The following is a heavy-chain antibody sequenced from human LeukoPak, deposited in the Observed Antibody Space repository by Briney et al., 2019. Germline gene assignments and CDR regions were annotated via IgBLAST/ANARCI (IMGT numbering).Heavy chain of an antibody. CDR2: INWNGGST. Sequence: GRSLRLSCAASGFTFDDYAMHWVRQAPGKGLEWVSGINWNGGSTGYADSVKGRFTISRDNAKNSLYMQMNSLRAEDTALYHCAREKRYCSGDSCQRDAFDIWGQGTMVAVSS. V-gene: IGHV3-20*01. J-gene: IGHJ3*02. D-gene: IGHD2-15*01. CDR3: AREKRYCSGDSCQRDAFDI. CDR1: GFTFDDYA.